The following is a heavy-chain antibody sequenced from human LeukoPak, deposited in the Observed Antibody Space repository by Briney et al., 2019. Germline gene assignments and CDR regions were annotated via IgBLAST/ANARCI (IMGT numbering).Heavy chain of an antibody. V-gene: IGHV3-7*01. J-gene: IGHJ4*02. CDR1: GFSFSAAW. CDR2: IKNDGSDK. CDR3: VNLGYSD. D-gene: IGHD5-12*01. Sequence: GGSLRLSCEASGFSFSAAWMTWVRQAPGKGLEWVATIKNDGSDKYYVDSVKGRFTLSRDNAKNSVYLQMNSLRVEDTAVYYCVNLGYSDGGQGTLVTVSS.